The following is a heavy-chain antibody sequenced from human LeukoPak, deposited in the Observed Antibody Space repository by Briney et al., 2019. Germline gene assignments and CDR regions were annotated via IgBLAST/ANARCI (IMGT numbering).Heavy chain of an antibody. CDR1: GFTFSSYG. D-gene: IGHD4-23*01. J-gene: IGHJ4*02. V-gene: IGHV3-30*03. CDR2: ISSDGSNK. Sequence: GGSLRLSCAASGFTFSSYGMHWVRQAPGKGLEWVAVISSDGSNKYYVDSVKGRFTISRDNSKNTLYLQMNSLRSEDTAVYYCARSATPVTDFDYWGQGTLVTVSS. CDR3: ARSATPVTDFDY.